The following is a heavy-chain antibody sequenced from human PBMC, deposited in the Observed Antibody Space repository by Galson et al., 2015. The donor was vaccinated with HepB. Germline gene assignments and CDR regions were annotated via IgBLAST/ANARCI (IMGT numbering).Heavy chain of an antibody. CDR1: GYSFTNYA. CDR2: INTGNGNT. CDR3: AREGGTGGYSYGIYYFDY. J-gene: IGHJ4*02. V-gene: IGHV1-3*04. Sequence: KVSCKASGYSFTNYAMHWVRQAPGQRLEWMGWINTGNGNTKFSQRFQDRVTLTRDTSASTVYMELSSLRSEDTSVYYCAREGGTGGYSYGIYYFDYWGQGTLVTVSS. D-gene: IGHD5-18*01.